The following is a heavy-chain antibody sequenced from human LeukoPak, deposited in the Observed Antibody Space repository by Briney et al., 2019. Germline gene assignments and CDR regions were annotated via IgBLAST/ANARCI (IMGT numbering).Heavy chain of an antibody. CDR3: ARDSTYYYDSSGYYKFDY. V-gene: IGHV3-21*01. Sequence: GGSLRLSCAASGFTFSDYYMNWVRQAPGKGLEWVSSISSSSSYIYYADSVKGRFTISRDNAKNSLYLQMNSLRAEDTAVYYCARDSTYYYDSSGYYKFDYWGQGTLVTVSS. D-gene: IGHD3-22*01. J-gene: IGHJ4*02. CDR2: ISSSSSYI. CDR1: GFTFSDYY.